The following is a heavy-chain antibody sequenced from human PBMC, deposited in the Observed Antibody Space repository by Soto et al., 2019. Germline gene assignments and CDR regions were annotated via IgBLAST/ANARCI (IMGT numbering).Heavy chain of an antibody. J-gene: IGHJ6*02. D-gene: IGHD2-2*02. CDR3: ARVSCSSTSCYTSYYGMDV. CDR2: IYYSGST. V-gene: IGHV4-31*03. Sequence: QVQLQESGPGLVKPSQTLSLTCTVSGGSISSGGYYWSWIRQHPVKGLEWIGYIYYSGSTYYNLSLKSRVTISVDTSKNQFSLKLSSVTAADTAVYYCARVSCSSTSCYTSYYGMDVWGQGTTVTVSS. CDR1: GGSISSGGYY.